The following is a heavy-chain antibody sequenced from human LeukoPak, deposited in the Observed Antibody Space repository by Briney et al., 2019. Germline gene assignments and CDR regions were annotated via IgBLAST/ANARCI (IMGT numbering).Heavy chain of an antibody. J-gene: IGHJ4*02. CDR1: GGSISSSSYY. CDR3: ARGSTSCYSGASSGCEIDY. CDR2: IYYSGST. Sequence: PSETLSLTCTVSGGSISSSSYYWGWIRQPPGKGLEWIGSIYYSGSTYYNPSLKSRVTISVDTSKNQFSLKLSSVTAADTAVYYCARGSTSCYSGASSGCEIDYWGQGTLVTVSS. V-gene: IGHV4-39*07. D-gene: IGHD2-2*02.